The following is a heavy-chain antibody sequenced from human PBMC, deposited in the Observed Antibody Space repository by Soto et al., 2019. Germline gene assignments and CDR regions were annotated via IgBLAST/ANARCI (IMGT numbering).Heavy chain of an antibody. CDR3: AKDRAEGAVRNGMDV. CDR1: GFTFDDYA. CDR2: SSWNSGSI. V-gene: IGHV3-9*01. J-gene: IGHJ6*02. Sequence: GGSLRLSCAASGFTFDDYAMHWVRQAPGKGLEWVSGSSWNSGSIGYADSVKGRFTISRDNAKNSLYLQMNSLRAEDTALYYCAKDRAEGAVRNGMDVWGQGTTVTVSS. D-gene: IGHD3-16*01.